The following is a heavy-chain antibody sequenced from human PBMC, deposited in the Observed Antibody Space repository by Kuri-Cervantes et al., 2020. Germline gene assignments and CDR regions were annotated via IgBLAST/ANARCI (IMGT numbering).Heavy chain of an antibody. CDR3: AREELRFLEWFANPFYYYYGMDV. CDR1: GYTLTGYY. V-gene: IGHV1-2*02. Sequence: ASVKVSCKASGYTLTGYYMHWVRQAPGQGLGWMGWINPNSGGTNYAQKFQGRVTMTRDTSISTAYMELSRLRSDDTAVYYCAREELRFLEWFANPFYYYYGMDVWGQGTTVTVSS. J-gene: IGHJ6*02. CDR2: INPNSGGT. D-gene: IGHD3-3*01.